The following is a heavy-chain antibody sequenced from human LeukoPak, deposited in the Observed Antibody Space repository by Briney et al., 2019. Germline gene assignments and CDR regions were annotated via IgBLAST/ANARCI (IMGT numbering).Heavy chain of an antibody. Sequence: PGGSLRLSCAASGFTFSSYAMSWVRQAPGKGLEWVSAISDSGDNTYYADSVKGRFTISRDNSKNTLYLQMNSLRAEDTAVYYCAKANSITIFGVISPVDYWGQGTLVTVSS. CDR2: ISDSGDNT. CDR3: AKANSITIFGVISPVDY. CDR1: GFTFSSYA. J-gene: IGHJ4*02. V-gene: IGHV3-23*01. D-gene: IGHD3-3*01.